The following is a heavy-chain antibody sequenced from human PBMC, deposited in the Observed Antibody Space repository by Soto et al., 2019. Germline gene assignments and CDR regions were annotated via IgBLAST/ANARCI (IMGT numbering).Heavy chain of an antibody. Sequence: PGGSLRLSCAASGFTFSSYGMHWVRQVPGKGLEWVAVIWYDGSNKYYADSVKGRFTISRDNSKNTLYLQMNSLRAEDTAVYYCATAKLLLPWLFDYWGQGTLVTVSS. D-gene: IGHD2-15*01. CDR2: IWYDGSNK. V-gene: IGHV3-33*01. CDR3: ATAKLLLPWLFDY. J-gene: IGHJ4*02. CDR1: GFTFSSYG.